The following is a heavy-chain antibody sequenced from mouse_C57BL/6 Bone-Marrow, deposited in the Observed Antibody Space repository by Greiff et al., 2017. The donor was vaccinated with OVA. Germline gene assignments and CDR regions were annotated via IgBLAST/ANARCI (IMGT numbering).Heavy chain of an antibody. D-gene: IGHD3-3*01. V-gene: IGHV1-42*01. J-gene: IGHJ3*01. CDR3: SRLGTWFAY. CDR1: GYSFTGYY. Sequence: EVQLQQSGPELVKPGASVKISCKASGYSFTGYYMNWVKQSPEKSLEWIGEINPSTGGTTYTQKFKAKATLTVDKSSSTAYMQLKSLTSEDSAVYYCSRLGTWFAYWGQGTLVTVSA. CDR2: INPSTGGT.